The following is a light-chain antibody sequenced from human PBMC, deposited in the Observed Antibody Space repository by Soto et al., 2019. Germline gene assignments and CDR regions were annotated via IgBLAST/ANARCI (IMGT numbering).Light chain of an antibody. CDR3: QQRSNWPWLT. Sequence: EIVLIQSPATLSLSPGERATLSCRASQSVGSYLAWYQHKPGQAPRLLISDASNRATGIPARFSGSGSETDFTLTISSLEPEDSAVYYCQQRSNWPWLTFGGGTKVEIK. CDR1: QSVGSY. CDR2: DAS. J-gene: IGKJ4*01. V-gene: IGKV3-11*01.